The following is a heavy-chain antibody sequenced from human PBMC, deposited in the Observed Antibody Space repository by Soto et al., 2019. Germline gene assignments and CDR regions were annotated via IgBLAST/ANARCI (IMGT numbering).Heavy chain of an antibody. V-gene: IGHV3-49*01. J-gene: IGHJ6*02. Sequence: GGSLRLSCTASGFTFGDCGMSWFRQAPGKGLEWVGFIRSKTYGGTTEYTASVKGRFTISRDDSKSVAYLEIKSLKTKKTAVYYCSTGLCISTSCYYYYYYGMDVWGQGTTVTVSS. CDR2: IRSKTYGGTT. CDR3: STGLCISTSCYYYYYYGMDV. D-gene: IGHD2-2*01. CDR1: GFTFGDCG.